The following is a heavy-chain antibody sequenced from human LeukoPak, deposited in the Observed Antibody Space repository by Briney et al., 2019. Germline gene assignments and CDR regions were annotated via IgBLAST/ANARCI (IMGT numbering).Heavy chain of an antibody. D-gene: IGHD3-16*01. CDR2: IKQDGSEK. CDR3: AEPILGGIRDAFDI. V-gene: IGHV3-7*01. J-gene: IGHJ3*02. Sequence: GGSLRLSCAASGFTFSSYWMSWVRQAPGKGLEWVANIKQDGSEKYYVDSVKGRFTISRDNAKNSLYLQMNSLRAEDTAVYYCAEPILGGIRDAFDIWGQGTMVTVSS. CDR1: GFTFSSYW.